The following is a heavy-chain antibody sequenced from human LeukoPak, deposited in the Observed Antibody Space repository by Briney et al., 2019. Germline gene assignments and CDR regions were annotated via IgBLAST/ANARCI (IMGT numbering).Heavy chain of an antibody. Sequence: VASVKVSCKDSGYTLTELSMHWVRQAPGKGLEWMGGFDPEDGETIYAQKFQGRVTMTEDTSTDTAYMELSSLRSEDTAVYYCASIQSNKTGGWFDPWGQGTLVTVSS. V-gene: IGHV1-24*01. CDR3: ASIQSNKTGGWFDP. D-gene: IGHD4-11*01. CDR1: GYTLTELS. J-gene: IGHJ5*02. CDR2: FDPEDGET.